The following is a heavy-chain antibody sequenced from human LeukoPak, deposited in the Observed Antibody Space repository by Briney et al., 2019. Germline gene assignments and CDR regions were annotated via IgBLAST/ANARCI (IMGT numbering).Heavy chain of an antibody. D-gene: IGHD6-13*01. Sequence: PGRSLRLSCAASGFTFSSYAMRWVRQAPGKGLEWVAAISYDGSNKYYADSVKGRFTISRDNSKNTLYLQMNSLRAEDTAVYYCAAPAGTNYWGQGTLVTVSS. CDR3: AAPAGTNY. CDR2: ISYDGSNK. J-gene: IGHJ4*02. V-gene: IGHV3-30*04. CDR1: GFTFSSYA.